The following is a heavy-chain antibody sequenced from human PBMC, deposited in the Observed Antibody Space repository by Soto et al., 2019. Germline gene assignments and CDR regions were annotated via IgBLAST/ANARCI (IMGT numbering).Heavy chain of an antibody. CDR1: GFTFSSYG. CDR2: IWYDGSNK. Sequence: GGSLRLSCAASGFTFSSYGMHWVRQAPGKGLEWVAVIWYDGSNKYYADSVKGRFTISRDNSKNTLYLQMNSLRAEDTAVYYCARVGSSSPFEYFQHWGQGTLVTVSS. J-gene: IGHJ1*01. D-gene: IGHD6-13*01. CDR3: ARVGSSSPFEYFQH. V-gene: IGHV3-33*01.